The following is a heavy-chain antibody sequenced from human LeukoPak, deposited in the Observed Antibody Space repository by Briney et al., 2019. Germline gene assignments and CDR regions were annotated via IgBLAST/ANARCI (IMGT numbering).Heavy chain of an antibody. V-gene: IGHV3-33*01. D-gene: IGHD6-13*01. Sequence: GGSLRLSCAASGFTFSSYGMHWVRQAPGKGLEWVAVIWYDGSNKYYADSVKGRFTISRDNSKNTLYLQMNSLRAEDTAVYYCARLRAAAGIRRFDYWGQGTPVTVSS. CDR1: GFTFSSYG. J-gene: IGHJ4*02. CDR2: IWYDGSNK. CDR3: ARLRAAAGIRRFDY.